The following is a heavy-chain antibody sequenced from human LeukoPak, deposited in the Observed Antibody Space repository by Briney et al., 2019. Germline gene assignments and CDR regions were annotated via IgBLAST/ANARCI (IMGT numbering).Heavy chain of an antibody. V-gene: IGHV3-7*01. J-gene: IGHJ4*02. D-gene: IGHD5-18*01. CDR3: ARQRGGYGYSY. CDR2: IKQDGSEK. Sequence: GGSLRLSCTASGLTFSAYWMSWVRQAPGKGLEWVANIKQDGSEKYYVDSVKGRFTISRDNAKNSLYLQMNSLRAEDTAVYYCARQRGGYGYSYWGQGTLVTVSS. CDR1: GLTFSAYW.